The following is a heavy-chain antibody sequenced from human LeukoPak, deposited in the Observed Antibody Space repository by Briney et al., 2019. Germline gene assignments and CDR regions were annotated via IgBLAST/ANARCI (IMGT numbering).Heavy chain of an antibody. CDR1: GFTFSSYA. J-gene: IGHJ4*02. CDR3: AKVGYDSSGYPYFDY. V-gene: IGHV3-23*01. Sequence: PGGSLRLSCAASGFTFSSYAMSWVRQAPGKGLEWVSAISGSGGSTYYADSVKGRFTISRDNSKNTLYLQMNSLRAEDTALYYCAKVGYDSSGYPYFDYWGQGTLVTVSS. D-gene: IGHD3-22*01. CDR2: ISGSGGST.